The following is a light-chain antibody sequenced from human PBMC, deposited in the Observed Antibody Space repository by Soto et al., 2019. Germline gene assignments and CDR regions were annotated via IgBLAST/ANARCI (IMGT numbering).Light chain of an antibody. J-gene: IGKJ2*01. CDR2: GAS. CDR1: QSVSSSY. CDR3: QQYGSSPTA. Sequence: EIVLTQSPGTLSLSPGERATLSCRASQSVSSSYLAWYQQKPGQAARLLIYGASSRATGSPDRFSGSGSGTDFTLTISRLEPEDFAVYYCQQYGSSPTAFGQGTKLEIK. V-gene: IGKV3-20*01.